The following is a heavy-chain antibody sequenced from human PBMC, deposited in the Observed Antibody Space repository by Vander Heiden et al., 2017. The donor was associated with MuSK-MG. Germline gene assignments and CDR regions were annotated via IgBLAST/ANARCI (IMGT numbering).Heavy chain of an antibody. Sequence: EVQLVESGGGLVQPGGSLRLSCAVPGFSFSSYWMSWVRQAPGKGLEWVASIKQDGSEKYHVDSVKGRFTISRDNAKNLVYLQTNSLRAEDTAVYYCARAQAGGYYFDYWGQGTLVTVSS. D-gene: IGHD5-12*01. CDR1: GFSFSSYW. V-gene: IGHV3-7*01. CDR3: ARAQAGGYYFDY. J-gene: IGHJ4*02. CDR2: IKQDGSEK.